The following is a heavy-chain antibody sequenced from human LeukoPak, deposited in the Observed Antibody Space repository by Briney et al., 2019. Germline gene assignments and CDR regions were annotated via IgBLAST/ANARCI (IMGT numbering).Heavy chain of an antibody. CDR3: ARAVHYSGTSDQYTGGWYYFDF. Sequence: KTSETLSLTCNVFGDSMNNYYWSWIRQPPGKGLEWIGNINDSGSTNSNPSLKSRATISVDMSRKHFFLDLSSVTAADTAVYYCARAVHYSGTSDQYTGGWYYFDFWGQGTLVTVSS. CDR2: INDSGST. D-gene: IGHD3-10*01. V-gene: IGHV4-59*01. J-gene: IGHJ4*02. CDR1: GDSMNNYY.